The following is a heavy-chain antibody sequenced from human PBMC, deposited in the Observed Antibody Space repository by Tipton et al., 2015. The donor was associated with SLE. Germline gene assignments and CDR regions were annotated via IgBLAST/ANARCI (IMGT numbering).Heavy chain of an antibody. V-gene: IGHV4-34*01. CDR2: INHSGGT. CDR3: ARGGILTGYYPWFDP. CDR1: GGSFSGYF. D-gene: IGHD3-9*01. Sequence: TLSLTCAVYGGSFSGYFWNWLRHTPGKGPEWIGEINHSGGTDYNPTLKSRVTISVDTSKNQFSLKLSSVTAADTAVYYCARGGILTGYYPWFDPWGQGTLVTVSS. J-gene: IGHJ5*02.